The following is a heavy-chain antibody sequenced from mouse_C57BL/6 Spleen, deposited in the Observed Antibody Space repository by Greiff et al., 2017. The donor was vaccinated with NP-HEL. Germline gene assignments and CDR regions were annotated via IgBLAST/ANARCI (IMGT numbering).Heavy chain of an antibody. D-gene: IGHD2-3*01. V-gene: IGHV5-9-1*02. Sequence: EVQLVESGEGLVKPGGSLKLSCAASGFTFSSYAMSWVRQTPEKRLEWVAYISSGCDYIYYADTVTGRFTISRDNARNTRYLQMSSLKSEETAMYYCTRIYDGYYEGAWFAYWGQGTLVTVAA. J-gene: IGHJ3*01. CDR3: TRIYDGYYEGAWFAY. CDR1: GFTFSSYA. CDR2: ISSGCDYI.